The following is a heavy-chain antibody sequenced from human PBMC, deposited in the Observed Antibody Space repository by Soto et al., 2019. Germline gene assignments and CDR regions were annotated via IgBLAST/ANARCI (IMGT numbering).Heavy chain of an antibody. CDR1: GFTFSGFG. Sequence: LRLSCEASGFTFSGFGMHWVRQPTGKGLEWVSSIGTAGDTYYAVSVKGRFTISRDNAKNSLSLQMNSLRAGDMAVYFCAKSQEIGTHFFDSWGQGTKVTVYS. V-gene: IGHV3-13*01. J-gene: IGHJ4*02. D-gene: IGHD6-13*01. CDR3: AKSQEIGTHFFDS. CDR2: IGTAGDT.